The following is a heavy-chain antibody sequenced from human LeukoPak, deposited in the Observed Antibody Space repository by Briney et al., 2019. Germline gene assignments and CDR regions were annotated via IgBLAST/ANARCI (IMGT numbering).Heavy chain of an antibody. CDR1: GFTFSSYA. CDR2: ISGSGGST. CDR3: AKASRSSWYYFDY. V-gene: IGHV3-23*01. D-gene: IGHD6-13*01. Sequence: GGSLRLSCAASGFTFSSYAMSWVRQAPGKGLEWVSAISGSGGSTYYADSVKGRFTISRDNSKNTLYLQMNSPRAEDTAVYYCAKASRSSWYYFDYWGQGTLVTVSS. J-gene: IGHJ4*02.